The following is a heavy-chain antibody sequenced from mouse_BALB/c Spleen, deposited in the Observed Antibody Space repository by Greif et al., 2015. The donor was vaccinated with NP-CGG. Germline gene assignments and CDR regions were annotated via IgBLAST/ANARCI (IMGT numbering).Heavy chain of an antibody. D-gene: IGHD4-1*01. CDR3: ARHELGRENYAMDY. V-gene: IGHV5-9-3*01. CDR1: GFTFSSYA. J-gene: IGHJ4*01. Sequence: DVKLVESGGGLVKPGGSLKLSCAASGFTFSSYAMSWVRQTPEKRLEWVATISSGGSYTYYPDSVKGRFTISRDNVKNTLYLQMSSPRSEDTAMYYCARHELGRENYAMDYWGQGTSVTVSS. CDR2: ISSGGSYT.